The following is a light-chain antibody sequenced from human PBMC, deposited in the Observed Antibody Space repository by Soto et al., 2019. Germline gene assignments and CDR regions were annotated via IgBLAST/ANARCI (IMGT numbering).Light chain of an antibody. V-gene: IGKV3-15*01. CDR2: GAS. Sequence: EAVITQSPATLSVSPGAGATPSCRAGQTVSSDLAWYQQKPGQAPRLLIYGASTRATGIPARFSGSGSGTEFTLTISSLQSEDFAVYYCQQYYNWWTFGQGTKVDIK. CDR3: QQYYNWWT. J-gene: IGKJ1*01. CDR1: QTVSSD.